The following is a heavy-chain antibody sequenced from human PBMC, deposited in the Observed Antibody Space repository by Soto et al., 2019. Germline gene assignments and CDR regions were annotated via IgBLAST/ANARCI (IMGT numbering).Heavy chain of an antibody. D-gene: IGHD2-15*01. V-gene: IGHV3-23*01. CDR3: AKTVSIAVVAAPNFDS. J-gene: IGHJ4*02. CDR1: GFTFSRFD. CDR2: ISLGGGST. Sequence: EVQLLESGGGLVQPGGSLRHSCAASGFTFSRFDMSWVRQAPGKGLQWVAGISLGGGSTYYTDSVKGRFTISRDNSQNTLYLQMNSLRGEDTAVYYCAKTVSIAVVAAPNFDSWGQGTLVSVSS.